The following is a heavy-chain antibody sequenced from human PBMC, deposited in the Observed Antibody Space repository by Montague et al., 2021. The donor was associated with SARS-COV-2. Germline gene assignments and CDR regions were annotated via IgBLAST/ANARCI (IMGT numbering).Heavy chain of an antibody. CDR2: IYYSGST. J-gene: IGHJ5*02. D-gene: IGHD6-13*01. V-gene: IGHV4-59*01. CDR3: ARGIPIAAALINWFDP. Sequence: SETLSLTCTVSGGSISSYYWSWIRQPPGKGLERIGYIYYSGSTNYNPSLKSRVTISVDTSKNQFSLKLSSVTAADTAVYYCARGIPIAAALINWFDPWGQGTLVTVSS. CDR1: GGSISSYY.